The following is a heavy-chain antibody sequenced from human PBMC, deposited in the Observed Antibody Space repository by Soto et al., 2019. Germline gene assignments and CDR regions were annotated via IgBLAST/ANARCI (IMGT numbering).Heavy chain of an antibody. J-gene: IGHJ5*02. CDR1: GYSFTSYW. Sequence: EVQLVQSGAEVKKPGESLKISCKGSGYSFTSYWIGWVRQMPGKGLEWMGIIYPGDSDTRYSPSFQGQVTIAADKSISTAYMQWSSLKASDTAMYYCARHLVTTVTTGWFDPWGQGTLVTVSS. CDR3: ARHLVTTVTTGWFDP. V-gene: IGHV5-51*01. CDR2: IYPGDSDT. D-gene: IGHD4-17*01.